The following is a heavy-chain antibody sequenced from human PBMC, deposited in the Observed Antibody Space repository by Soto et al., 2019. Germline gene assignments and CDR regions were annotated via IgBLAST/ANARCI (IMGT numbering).Heavy chain of an antibody. Sequence: PGGSLSLSCAASGFTVSSNYMSWVRPSPGKGLEWVSVIYSGGSTYYADSVKGRFTISRDNSKNTLYLQMNSLRAEDTAVYYCARYRAYPDLLFDYWGQGTLVTVSS. CDR2: IYSGGST. D-gene: IGHD3-10*01. V-gene: IGHV3-66*01. J-gene: IGHJ4*02. CDR1: GFTVSSNY. CDR3: ARYRAYPDLLFDY.